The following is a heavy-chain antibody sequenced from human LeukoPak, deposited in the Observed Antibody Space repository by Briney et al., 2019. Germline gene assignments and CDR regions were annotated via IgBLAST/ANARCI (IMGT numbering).Heavy chain of an antibody. CDR1: GFTFNTYS. D-gene: IGHD4-17*01. CDR3: ARDPTLTTGFDY. CDR2: ISSSSSYI. Sequence: GGSLRLSCAASGFTFNTYSMNWVRQAPGKGLEWVSSISSSSSYIYYTDSMKGRFTISRDNARKSLYLQMNSLRAEDTAVYYCARDPTLTTGFDYWGQGTLVTVSS. J-gene: IGHJ4*02. V-gene: IGHV3-21*01.